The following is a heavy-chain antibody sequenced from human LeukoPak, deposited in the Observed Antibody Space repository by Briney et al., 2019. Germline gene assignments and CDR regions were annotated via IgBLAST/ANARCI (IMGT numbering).Heavy chain of an antibody. Sequence: ASVKVSCKASGYTFTDYYIHWVRQAPGQGLEWMGWINPSSGGTAYAQKFQGRVTMTRDTSISTAYMDLSRLRSDDTAVYYCARGSIVGATFDYFDYWGQGTLVTVSS. CDR1: GYTFTDYY. V-gene: IGHV1-2*02. CDR2: INPSSGGT. J-gene: IGHJ4*02. CDR3: ARGSIVGATFDYFDY. D-gene: IGHD1-26*01.